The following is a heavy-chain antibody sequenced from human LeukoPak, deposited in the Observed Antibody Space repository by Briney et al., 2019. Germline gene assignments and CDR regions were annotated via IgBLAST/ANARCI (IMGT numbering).Heavy chain of an antibody. Sequence: SETLSLTCTVSDGSISSHHWSWIRQPPGKGLEWIGYIYYSGSTNYKPSLKSRATISVDTSKNQFSLKLTSVTAADTAVYYCARHLDIAASGTFDYWGQGTLVTVSS. J-gene: IGHJ4*02. CDR2: IYYSGST. V-gene: IGHV4-59*08. CDR3: ARHLDIAASGTFDY. D-gene: IGHD6-13*01. CDR1: DGSISSHH.